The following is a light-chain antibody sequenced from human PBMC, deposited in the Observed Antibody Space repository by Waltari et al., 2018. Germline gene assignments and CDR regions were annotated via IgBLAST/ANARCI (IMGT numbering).Light chain of an antibody. CDR3: QQYDNLPPDT. J-gene: IGKJ2*01. CDR1: RDISNY. Sequence: DTQLTPSPSSLSPSLGARVTITCPACRDISNYLNWYQQKPGKAPKLLIYDASKLETGVPARFSGSGSGTDFTCTISSLQPEDVATYDCQQYDNLPPDTFGQGTKLEIK. CDR2: DAS. V-gene: IGKV1-33*01.